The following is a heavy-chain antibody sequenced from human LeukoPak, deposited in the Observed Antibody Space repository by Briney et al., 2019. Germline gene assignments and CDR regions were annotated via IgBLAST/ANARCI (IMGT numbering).Heavy chain of an antibody. CDR3: AKEELLFGSRWFDP. CDR2: ISGSGGST. J-gene: IGHJ5*02. D-gene: IGHD2-21*02. V-gene: IGHV3-23*01. CDR1: GFTFSSYG. Sequence: GGSLRLSCAASGFTFSSYGMSWVRQAPGKGLEWVSAISGSGGSTYYADSVKGRFTIPRDNSKNTLYLQMNSLRAEETAVYYCAKEELLFGSRWFDPWGQGTLVTVSS.